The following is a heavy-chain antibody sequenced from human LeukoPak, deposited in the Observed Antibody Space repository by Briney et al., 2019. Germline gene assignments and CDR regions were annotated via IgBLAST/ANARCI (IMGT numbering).Heavy chain of an antibody. CDR1: GYTFTSYG. Sequence: ASVKVSCKASGYTFTSYGINWVRRATGQGLEWMGWISGYNGDTAFAQKFQGRVTMTRDTSTTTAYMELRSLTSDDTAVYYCARFWVFGADTSPPYHQGMDLWGRGTTVTVSS. D-gene: IGHD3-3*01. J-gene: IGHJ6*02. CDR3: ARFWVFGADTSPPYHQGMDL. CDR2: ISGYNGDT. V-gene: IGHV1-18*01.